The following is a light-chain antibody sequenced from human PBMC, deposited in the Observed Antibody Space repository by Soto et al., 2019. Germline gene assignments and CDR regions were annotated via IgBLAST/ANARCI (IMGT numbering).Light chain of an antibody. CDR3: LQYGSSPRT. J-gene: IGKJ3*01. CDR2: VAS. Sequence: EIVVTQSPGTLSLSPGERANLSCRASQSVSSSYLAWYQQKHGQAPRLLIYVASSMATGIPDRFSGSGSGTDFTLTISRLEPEDFAVYSCLQYGSSPRTFGPGTKLDIK. V-gene: IGKV3-20*01. CDR1: QSVSSSY.